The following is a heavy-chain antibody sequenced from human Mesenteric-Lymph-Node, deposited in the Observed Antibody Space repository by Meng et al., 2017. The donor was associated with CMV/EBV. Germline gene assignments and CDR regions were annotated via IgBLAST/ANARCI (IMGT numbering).Heavy chain of an antibody. V-gene: IGHV3-74*01. CDR2: INNDGKST. CDR1: GFTFNDYW. Sequence: GGSLRLSCAASGFTFNDYWMHWVRQAPGKGLVWVSRINNDGKSTSYADSVKGRFTISRDNAKNTLYLQMNSLRVEDTAVYYCARVYSSTWYRNFDNWGQGSLVTVSS. J-gene: IGHJ4*02. CDR3: ARVYSSTWYRNFDN. D-gene: IGHD6-13*01.